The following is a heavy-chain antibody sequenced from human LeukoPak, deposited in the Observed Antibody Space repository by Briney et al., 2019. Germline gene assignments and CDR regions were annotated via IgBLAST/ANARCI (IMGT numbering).Heavy chain of an antibody. CDR2: ISGSGGST. Sequence: GGSLRLSCAASGFTFSTYAMSWVRQGPGKGLEWVSAISGSGGSTYYADSVKGRFTISRDNSKNTLYLQMDSLRAEDTAVYYCAKDRSVVVPAANVFWFDPWGQGTLVTVSS. D-gene: IGHD2-2*01. J-gene: IGHJ5*02. V-gene: IGHV3-23*01. CDR1: GFTFSTYA. CDR3: AKDRSVVVPAANVFWFDP.